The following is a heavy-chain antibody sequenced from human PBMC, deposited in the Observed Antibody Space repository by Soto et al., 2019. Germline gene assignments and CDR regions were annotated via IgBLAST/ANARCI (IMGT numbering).Heavy chain of an antibody. CDR3: VRTTATILYYFES. D-gene: IGHD2-15*01. Sequence: ASVKVSCKTSGYTFSDYYIHWVRQAPGQGPEWLAWINPKSGGTNYAPLFRGRVTLTRDTSTSTVYMEMRGLRSDDTAVYYCVRTTATILYYFESWGQGTLVTVSS. CDR2: INPKSGGT. J-gene: IGHJ4*02. CDR1: GYTFSDYY. V-gene: IGHV1-2*02.